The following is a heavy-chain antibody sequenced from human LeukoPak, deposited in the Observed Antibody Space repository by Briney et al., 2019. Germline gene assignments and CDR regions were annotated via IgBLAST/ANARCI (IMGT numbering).Heavy chain of an antibody. CDR3: ARGYYDGSGHTFDY. Sequence: SETLSLTCTVSGGSVSSGSYYWSWIRQPPGKGLEWIGYIYYSGSTNYNPSLKSRVTISVDTSKNQFSLKLSSVTAADTAVYYCARGYYDGSGHTFDYWGQGTLVTVSS. CDR2: IYYSGST. V-gene: IGHV4-61*01. J-gene: IGHJ4*02. CDR1: GGSVSSGSYY. D-gene: IGHD3-22*01.